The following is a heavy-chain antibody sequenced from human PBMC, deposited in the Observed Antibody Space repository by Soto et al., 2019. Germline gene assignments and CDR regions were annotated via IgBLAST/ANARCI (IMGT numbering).Heavy chain of an antibody. CDR2: ISYDGSNK. V-gene: IGHV3-30*18. CDR1: GFTFSSYG. CDR3: AKERYIWFGGDLMRHDAFDI. Sequence: GGSLRLSCAASGFTFSSYGMHWVRQAPGKGLEWVAVISYDGSNKYYADSVKGRFTISRDNSKNTLYLQMNSLRAEDTAVYYCAKERYIWFGGDLMRHDAFDIWGQGTMVTVSS. D-gene: IGHD3-10*01. J-gene: IGHJ3*02.